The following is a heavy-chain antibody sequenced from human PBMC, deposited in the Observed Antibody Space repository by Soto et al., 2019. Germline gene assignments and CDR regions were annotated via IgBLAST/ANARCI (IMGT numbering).Heavy chain of an antibody. CDR1: VYTFTSYA. V-gene: IGHV1-3*01. CDR3: ASHYDSSGYYYRGLDY. J-gene: IGHJ4*02. D-gene: IGHD3-22*01. CDR2: INAGNGNT. Sequence: GASVKVSCKASVYTFTSYAMHWVRQAPGQRLEWMGWINAGNGNTKYSQKFQGRVTITADESTSTGNMELSSLRSEDTAVYYCASHYDSSGYYYRGLDYWGQGTLVTVSS.